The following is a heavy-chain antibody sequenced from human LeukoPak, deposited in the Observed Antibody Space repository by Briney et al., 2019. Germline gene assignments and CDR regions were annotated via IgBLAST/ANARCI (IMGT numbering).Heavy chain of an antibody. J-gene: IGHJ4*02. CDR3: ARDGVVDSSGWYVDY. D-gene: IGHD6-19*01. CDR2: ITTSGGIK. CDR1: GFTFSNYE. V-gene: IGHV3-48*03. Sequence: GGSLRLSCATSGFTFSNYEMNWVRQAPGKGLEWVSYITTSGGIKSYADSVKGRFTISRDNAKNSVYLQINSLRAEDTAVYYCARDGVVDSSGWYVDYWGQGTLVTDSS.